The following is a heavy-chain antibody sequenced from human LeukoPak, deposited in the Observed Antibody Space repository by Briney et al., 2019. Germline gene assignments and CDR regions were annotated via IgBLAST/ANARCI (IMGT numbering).Heavy chain of an antibody. CDR2: IYYSGST. V-gene: IGHV4-59*01. D-gene: IGHD6-13*01. CDR3: ARVGYSSSY. Sequence: SETLSLTYTVSGGSISSYYWSWIRQPPGKGLEWIGYIYYSGSTNYNPSLKSRVTISVDTSKNQFSLKLSSVTAADTAVYYCARVGYSSSYWGQGTLVTVSS. J-gene: IGHJ4*02. CDR1: GGSISSYY.